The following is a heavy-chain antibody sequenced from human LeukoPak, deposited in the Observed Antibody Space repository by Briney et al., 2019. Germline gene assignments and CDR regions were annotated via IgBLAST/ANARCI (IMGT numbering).Heavy chain of an antibody. CDR3: ARGLGSSRYGYFQH. V-gene: IGHV4-34*01. Sequence: SETLSLTCAVYGGSFSGYYWSWIRQPPGKGLEWIGEINHSGSTNYNPSLKNRVTISVDTSKNQFSLKLSSVTAADTAVYYCARGLGSSRYGYFQHWGQGTLVTVSS. D-gene: IGHD6-13*01. CDR1: GGSFSGYY. CDR2: INHSGST. J-gene: IGHJ1*01.